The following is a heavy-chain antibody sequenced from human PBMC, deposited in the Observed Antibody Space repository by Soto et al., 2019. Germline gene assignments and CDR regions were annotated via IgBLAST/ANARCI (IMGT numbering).Heavy chain of an antibody. J-gene: IGHJ6*02. V-gene: IGHV3-74*01. Sequence: PGGSLRLSCAASGFTFSSYWMHWVRQAPGKGLVWVSRINSDGSSTSYADSVKGRFTISRDNAKNTLYLQMNSLRAEDTAVYYCARDSVGATDWGYYYGMDVWGQGTTVTVSS. CDR2: INSDGSST. CDR1: GFTFSSYW. CDR3: ARDSVGATDWGYYYGMDV. D-gene: IGHD1-26*01.